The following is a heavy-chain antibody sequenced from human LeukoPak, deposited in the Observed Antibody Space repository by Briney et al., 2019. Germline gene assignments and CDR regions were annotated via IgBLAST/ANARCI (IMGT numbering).Heavy chain of an antibody. CDR2: INSYGSIT. D-gene: IGHD6-19*01. Sequence: GGSLRLSCGASGFTFSNYWMHWVRQAPGKGLVWVSHINSYGSITTYADSVKGRFTISRDNAKNTLYLQMNSLRGEDTAVYYCARDRFSSGAAYFDDWGRGTMVTV. CDR1: GFTFSNYW. V-gene: IGHV3-74*01. J-gene: IGHJ4*03. CDR3: ARDRFSSGAAYFDD.